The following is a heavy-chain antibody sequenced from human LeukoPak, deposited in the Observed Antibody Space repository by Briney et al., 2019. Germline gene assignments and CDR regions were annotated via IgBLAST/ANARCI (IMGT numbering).Heavy chain of an antibody. J-gene: IGHJ3*02. Sequence: GRSLRLSCAASGFTFSSYAMHWVRQAPGKGLEWVAVISYDGSNKYYADSVKGRFTISRDNSKNTLYLQMDSLRAEDTAVYYCARELGYERAFDIWGQGTMVTVSS. V-gene: IGHV3-30-3*01. CDR2: ISYDGSNK. CDR3: ARELGYERAFDI. D-gene: IGHD5-12*01. CDR1: GFTFSSYA.